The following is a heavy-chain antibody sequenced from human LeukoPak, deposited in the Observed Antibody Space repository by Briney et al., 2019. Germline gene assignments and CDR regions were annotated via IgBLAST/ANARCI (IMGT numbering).Heavy chain of an antibody. CDR3: ARDYGDYVSWFDP. D-gene: IGHD4-17*01. J-gene: IGHJ5*02. V-gene: IGHV3-20*04. CDR2: INWNGGST. CDR1: GFTFDDCG. Sequence: PGGSLRLSCAASGFTFDDCGKSWVRQAPGKGLEWVSGINWNGGSTGYADSVKGRFTISRDNAKNSLYLQMNSLRVEDTALYYCARDYGDYVSWFDPWGQGTLVTVSS.